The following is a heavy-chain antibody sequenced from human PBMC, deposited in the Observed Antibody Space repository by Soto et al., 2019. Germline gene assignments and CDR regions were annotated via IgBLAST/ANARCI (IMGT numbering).Heavy chain of an antibody. CDR3: AREKRKGIAAAGYFDY. CDR1: GYTFTSYG. J-gene: IGHJ4*02. V-gene: IGHV1-18*04. D-gene: IGHD6-13*01. Sequence: ASVKVSCKASGYTFTSYGISWVRQARGQGLEWMGWISAYNGNTNYAQKLQGRVTMTTDTSTSTAYMELRSLRSDDTAVYYCAREKRKGIAAAGYFDYWGQGTLVTVSS. CDR2: ISAYNGNT.